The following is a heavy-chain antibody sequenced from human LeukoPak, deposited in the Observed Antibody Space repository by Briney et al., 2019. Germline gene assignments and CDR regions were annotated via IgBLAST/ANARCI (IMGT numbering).Heavy chain of an antibody. CDR1: GGSISSSSYY. Sequence: PSETLSLTCTVSGGSISSSSYYWGWIRQPPGKGLECIGSIYYSGSTYYNPSLKSRVTISVDTSKNQFSLKLSSVTAADTAVYYCAAYCSSTSCLRNWFDPWGQGTLVTVSS. J-gene: IGHJ5*02. V-gene: IGHV4-39*01. CDR2: IYYSGST. D-gene: IGHD2-2*01. CDR3: AAYCSSTSCLRNWFDP.